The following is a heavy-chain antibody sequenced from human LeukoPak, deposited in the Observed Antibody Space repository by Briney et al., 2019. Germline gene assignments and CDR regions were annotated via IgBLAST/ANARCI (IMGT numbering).Heavy chain of an antibody. Sequence: SETLSLTCAVYGGSFSGYYWSWIRQPPGKGLEWIGEINHSGSTNYNPSLKSRVTISVDTSENQFSLKLSSVTAADTAVYYCARGDCSSTNCYGFDYWGQGTLVTVSS. CDR1: GGSFSGYY. CDR3: ARGDCSSTNCYGFDY. V-gene: IGHV4-34*01. CDR2: INHSGST. J-gene: IGHJ4*02. D-gene: IGHD2-2*01.